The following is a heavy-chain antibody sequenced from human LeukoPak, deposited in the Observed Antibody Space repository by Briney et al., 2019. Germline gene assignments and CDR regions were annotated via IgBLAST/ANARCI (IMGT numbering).Heavy chain of an antibody. CDR2: IYYSGST. CDR1: GGSISSSSYY. Sequence: KPSETLSLTCTVSGGSISSSSYYWGWIRQPPGKGLEWIGSIYYSGSTYYNPSLKSRVTISVDTSKNQFSLKLSSVTAADTAVYYCARHTYFIVATKQLNWFDPWGQGTLVTVSS. J-gene: IGHJ5*02. CDR3: ARHTYFIVATKQLNWFDP. D-gene: IGHD5-12*01. V-gene: IGHV4-39*07.